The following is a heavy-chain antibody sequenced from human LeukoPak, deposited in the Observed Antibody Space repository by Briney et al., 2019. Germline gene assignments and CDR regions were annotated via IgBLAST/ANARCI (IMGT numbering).Heavy chain of an antibody. J-gene: IGHJ4*02. Sequence: GGSLRLSCAASGFTFSSYAMTWVRQAPGKGLEWVSVISGSGGSTYYADSVKGRFTISRDNAKNSLYMQKNSLRAEDTALYYCAKAYDSRTMLHYWGQGTLVTVSS. CDR3: AKAYDSRTMLHY. D-gene: IGHD3-22*01. CDR2: ISGSGGST. V-gene: IGHV3-23*01. CDR1: GFTFSSYA.